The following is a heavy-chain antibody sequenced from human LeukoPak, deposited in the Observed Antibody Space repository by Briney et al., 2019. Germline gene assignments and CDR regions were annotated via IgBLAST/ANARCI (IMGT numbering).Heavy chain of an antibody. CDR1: GFSFSVYA. Sequence: PGGSLRLSCAASGFSFSVYAMSWVRQAPGKGLEWVSSISGSGGRTYYTNSVKGRFTISRDNSKNTLYLQMNSLRAEDTAVYYCARGSGWLDYWGQGTLVTVSS. CDR2: ISGSGGRT. V-gene: IGHV3-23*01. D-gene: IGHD6-19*01. J-gene: IGHJ4*02. CDR3: ARGSGWLDY.